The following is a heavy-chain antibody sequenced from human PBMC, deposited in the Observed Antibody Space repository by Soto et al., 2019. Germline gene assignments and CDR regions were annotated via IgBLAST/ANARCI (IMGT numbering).Heavy chain of an antibody. Sequence: SLRLSCGASGFTFSSYGMHWVRQAPGKGLEWVAVISYDGSNKYYADSVKGRFTISRDNSKNTLYLQMNSLRAEDTAVYYCAKGTSIAARGRFDYWGQGTLVTVSS. V-gene: IGHV3-30*18. D-gene: IGHD6-6*01. CDR3: AKGTSIAARGRFDY. CDR1: GFTFSSYG. J-gene: IGHJ4*02. CDR2: ISYDGSNK.